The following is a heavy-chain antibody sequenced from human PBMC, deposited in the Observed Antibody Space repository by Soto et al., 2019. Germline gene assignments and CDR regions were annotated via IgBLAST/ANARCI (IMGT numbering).Heavy chain of an antibody. Sequence: QVQLVQSGAEVKKPGASMKVSCKASGYTFTSYYMHWVRQAPGQGLEWMGVINPSGGGTSYAQKFXXRXAMTRDTSTSTVYMELSSLRSEDTAVYYCARSRLMVYDAFDIWGQGTMVTVSS. J-gene: IGHJ3*02. CDR3: ARSRLMVYDAFDI. CDR1: GYTFTSYY. V-gene: IGHV1-46*01. D-gene: IGHD2-8*01. CDR2: INPSGGGT.